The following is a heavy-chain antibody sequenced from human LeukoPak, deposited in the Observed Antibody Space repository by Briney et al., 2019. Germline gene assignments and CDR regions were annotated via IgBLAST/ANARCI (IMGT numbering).Heavy chain of an antibody. Sequence: GGSLRLSCAASGFTFSNYWMRWVRQASGKGLVWVSVIYSGGSTYYADSVKGRFTISRDNSKNTLYLQMNSLRAEDTAVYYCARDRGDYWGQGTLVTVSS. J-gene: IGHJ4*02. V-gene: IGHV3-66*01. CDR3: ARDRGDY. D-gene: IGHD3-10*01. CDR2: IYSGGST. CDR1: GFTFSNYW.